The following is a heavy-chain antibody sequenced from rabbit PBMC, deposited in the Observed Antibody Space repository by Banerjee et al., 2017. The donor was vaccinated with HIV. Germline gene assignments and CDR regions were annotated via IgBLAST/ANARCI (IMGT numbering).Heavy chain of an antibody. J-gene: IGHJ4*01. Sequence: YASWAKGRFTISKTSSTTVTLQMTSLTAADTATYFCARESFYAGYGVYNLWGQGTLVTVS. D-gene: IGHD7-1*01. CDR3: ARESFYAGYGVYNL. V-gene: IGHV1S40*01.